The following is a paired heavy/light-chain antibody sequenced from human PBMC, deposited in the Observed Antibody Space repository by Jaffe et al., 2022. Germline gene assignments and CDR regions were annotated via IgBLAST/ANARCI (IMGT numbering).Heavy chain of an antibody. CDR2: IIPIFGTA. D-gene: IGHD3-3*01. CDR3: ARSRLRFTLGAGYYYYMDV. Sequence: QVQLVQSGAEVKKPGSSVKVSCKASGGTFSSYAISWVRQAPGQGLEWMGGIIPIFGTANYAQKFQGRVTITADESTSTAYMELSSLRSEDTAVYYCARSRLRFTLGAGYYYYMDVWGKGTTVTVSS. J-gene: IGHJ6*03. V-gene: IGHV1-69*01. CDR1: GGTFSSYA.
Light chain of an antibody. V-gene: IGKV3-20*01. J-gene: IGKJ4*01. CDR1: QSVSSSY. Sequence: EIVLTQSPGTLSLSPGERATLSCRASQSVSSSYLAWYQQKPGQAPRLLIYGASSRATGIPDRFSGSGSGTDFTLTISRLEPEDFAVYYCQQYGSSLFTFGGGTKVEIK. CDR3: QQYGSSLFT. CDR2: GAS.